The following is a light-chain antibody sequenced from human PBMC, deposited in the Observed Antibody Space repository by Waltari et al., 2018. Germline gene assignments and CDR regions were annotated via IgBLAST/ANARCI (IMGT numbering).Light chain of an antibody. Sequence: QSVLTQPPSASGTPGQRVIIPCSGSNSNIGTNSIYWYQQLPGPAPKVLIYRNDQRPSGVPDRFSGSKSGTSASLAISGLRSEDGADYYCATWDDSLIAPVFGGGTKLTVL. CDR1: NSNIGTNS. V-gene: IGLV1-47*01. CDR2: RND. J-gene: IGLJ2*01. CDR3: ATWDDSLIAPV.